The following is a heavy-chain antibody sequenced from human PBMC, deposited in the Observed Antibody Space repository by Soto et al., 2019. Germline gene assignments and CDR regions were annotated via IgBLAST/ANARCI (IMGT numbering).Heavy chain of an antibody. CDR3: GRDHYGFNSIDS. J-gene: IGHJ4*02. CDR2: IRGDGGYT. V-gene: IGHV3-74*01. D-gene: IGHD4-17*01. CDR1: GFTFSSYW. Sequence: EVQLVESGGGLVHHGGSLRLSCAASGFTFSSYWMHWVRQAPGKGLVHVSRIRGDGGYTDHAESVKGRFTISRDNAKNTLYLQMNSLRVEDTAVYYCGRDHYGFNSIDSWGQGTLVTFSS.